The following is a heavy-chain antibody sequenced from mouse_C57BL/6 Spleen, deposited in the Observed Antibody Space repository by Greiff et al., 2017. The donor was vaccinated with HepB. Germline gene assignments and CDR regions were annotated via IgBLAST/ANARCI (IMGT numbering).Heavy chain of an antibody. CDR1: GYTFTSYW. CDR2: IHLNSGST. Sequence: QVQLKQPGAELVKPGASVKLSCKASGYTFTSYWMHWVKQRPGQGLEWIGMIHLNSGSTNYNEKFKSKATLTVDKSSSTAYMQLSSLTSEDSAVYYCARLFYGSSYGYFDVWGTGTTVTVSS. J-gene: IGHJ1*03. CDR3: ARLFYGSSYGYFDV. V-gene: IGHV1-64*01. D-gene: IGHD1-1*01.